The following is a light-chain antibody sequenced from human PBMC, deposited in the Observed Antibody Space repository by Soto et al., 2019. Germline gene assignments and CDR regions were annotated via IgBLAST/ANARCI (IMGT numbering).Light chain of an antibody. CDR3: QQTYSNPRT. J-gene: IGKJ1*01. Sequence: EIVLTQSPGTLSLSPGERATFSCMARQSVSSSYLAWYQQKPGQAPRLLIYGASSMASGIPDRFSGSGSGTDFTLTISSLQPEDSATYYCQQTYSNPRTFGQGTKVDIK. CDR2: GAS. CDR1: QSVSSSY. V-gene: IGKV3-20*01.